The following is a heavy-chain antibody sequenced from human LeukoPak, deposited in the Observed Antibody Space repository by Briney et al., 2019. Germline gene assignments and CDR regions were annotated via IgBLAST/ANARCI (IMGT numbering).Heavy chain of an antibody. CDR3: ARGQTYSGRIFDY. V-gene: IGHV6-1*01. CDR1: GDSVSISTAA. CDR2: TYYRSKWYI. D-gene: IGHD1-26*01. J-gene: IGHJ4*02. Sequence: SQTLSLTFAISGDSVSISTAAWNWIRQSPSRGLEWLGRTYYRSKWYIDFAEYGKSRITIHPAPSNHQFSLQLNSVTPDDTAVYFCARGQTYSGRIFDYWGQGTLVTVSS.